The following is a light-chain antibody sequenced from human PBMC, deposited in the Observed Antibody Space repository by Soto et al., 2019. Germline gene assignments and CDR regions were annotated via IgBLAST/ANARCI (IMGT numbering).Light chain of an antibody. J-gene: IGLJ2*01. Sequence: QSVLTQPPSVSGAPGQRVTIACTGSSSNIGAGYDVHWYQQLPGTAPKLLIFNSNSRPSGVPDRFSGSKSGTSASLTVTGLQAEDEAVYYCQSFANSLNEEVFGGGTKLTVL. V-gene: IGLV1-40*01. CDR3: QSFANSLNEEV. CDR1: SSNIGAGYD. CDR2: NSN.